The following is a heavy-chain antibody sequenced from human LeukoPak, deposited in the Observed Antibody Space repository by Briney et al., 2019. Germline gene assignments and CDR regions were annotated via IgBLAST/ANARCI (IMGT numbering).Heavy chain of an antibody. D-gene: IGHD6-13*01. V-gene: IGHV4-59*01. CDR2: IYYSGST. J-gene: IGHJ4*02. CDR3: ARDLGAGWYYFDY. CDR1: AGSISSYY. Sequence: PSETLSLTCTVSAGSISSYYWSLIRQPPGKGLEWIGYIYYSGSTNYNPSLKSRVTISVDTSKNQFSLKLSSVTAADTAVYYCARDLGAGWYYFDYWGQGTLVTVSS.